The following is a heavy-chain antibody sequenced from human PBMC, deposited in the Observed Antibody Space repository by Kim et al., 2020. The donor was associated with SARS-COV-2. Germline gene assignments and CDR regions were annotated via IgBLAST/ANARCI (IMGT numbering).Heavy chain of an antibody. V-gene: IGHV3-7*01. CDR1: EFTIGDYW. Sequence: GGSLRLSCVTSEFTIGDYWMTWVRQAAGKGLEWVATIKGDGSERFYVDSVKGRFIISRDSAENSLYLQMNSLRDEDTAVYYCSRDDFHWWGQGTLVTVSS. CDR3: SRDDFHW. D-gene: IGHD2-21*02. J-gene: IGHJ4*02. CDR2: IKGDGSER.